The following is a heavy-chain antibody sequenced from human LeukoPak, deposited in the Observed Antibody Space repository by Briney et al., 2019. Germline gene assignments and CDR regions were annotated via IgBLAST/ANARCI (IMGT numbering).Heavy chain of an antibody. D-gene: IGHD1-26*01. J-gene: IGHJ6*03. V-gene: IGHV3-7*01. CDR1: GFTFGSYW. CDR2: IEQDGSEK. CDR3: ARARTVVGTTRGSLGVYYYYMDV. Sequence: GGSLRLSCAASGFTFGSYWMSWVRQAPGKGLEWVANIEQDGSEKYYVGSVKGRFTISRDNAKNSLYLQMNSLTADDTAVYYCARARTVVGTTRGSLGVYYYYMDVWGKGTTVTVSS.